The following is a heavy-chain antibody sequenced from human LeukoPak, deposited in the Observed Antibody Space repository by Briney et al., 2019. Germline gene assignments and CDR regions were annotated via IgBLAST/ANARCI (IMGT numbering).Heavy chain of an antibody. J-gene: IGHJ4*02. Sequence: SETLSLTCTVSGGSIGSYHWSWIRQPPGKGLEWIGHIYYNGSTNYNPSLKSRVTISVDTSKNQFSLKLTSVTAADTAVYYCAGQVAATAPVGYWGQGTLVTVSS. CDR3: AGQVAATAPVGY. CDR2: IYYNGST. CDR1: GGSIGSYH. V-gene: IGHV4-59*08. D-gene: IGHD6-13*01.